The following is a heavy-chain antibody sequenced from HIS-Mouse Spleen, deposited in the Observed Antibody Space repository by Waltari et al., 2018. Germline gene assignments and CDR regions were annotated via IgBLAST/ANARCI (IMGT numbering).Heavy chain of an antibody. CDR2: IYYSGST. CDR1: GGSISSYY. V-gene: IGHV4-59*01. CDR3: AREGLERYYFDY. D-gene: IGHD1-1*01. J-gene: IGHJ4*02. Sequence: QVQLQESGPGLVKPSETLSLTCTVSGGSISSYYWSWIRQPPGKRLEWIGYIYYSGSTNSHPSLKRRVTISVDTSKNQFSLKLSSVTAADTAVYYCAREGLERYYFDYWGQGTLVTVSS.